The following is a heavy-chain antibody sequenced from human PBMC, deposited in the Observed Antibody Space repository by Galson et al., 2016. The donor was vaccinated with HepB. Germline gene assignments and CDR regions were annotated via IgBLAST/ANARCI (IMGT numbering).Heavy chain of an antibody. V-gene: IGHV4-39*07. CDR2: IYQSGST. J-gene: IGHJ6*02. CDR1: GGSIKNGSCY. CDR3: ARVGYSTSWGYSYGLDV. Sequence: SETLSLTCSVSGGSIKNGSCYWGWIRQPPGKGLEWIGEIYQSGSTNYSPSLKSRVTIAVDKSKNQFSLKLTSVTAADSAVYYCARVGYSTSWGYSYGLDVWGQGTTVTVSS. D-gene: IGHD6-6*01.